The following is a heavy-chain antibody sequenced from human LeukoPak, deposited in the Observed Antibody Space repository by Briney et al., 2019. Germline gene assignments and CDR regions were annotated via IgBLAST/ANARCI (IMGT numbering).Heavy chain of an antibody. CDR1: GGSFSGYY. Sequence: KTSETLSLTCAVYGGSFSGYYWSWIRQPPGKGLEWIGEINHSGSTNYNPSLKSRVTISVDTSKNQFSLKLSSVTAADTAVYYRARGGVDTAMFLYYMDVWGKGTTVTVSS. CDR2: INHSGST. J-gene: IGHJ6*03. V-gene: IGHV4-34*01. CDR3: ARGGVDTAMFLYYMDV. D-gene: IGHD5-18*01.